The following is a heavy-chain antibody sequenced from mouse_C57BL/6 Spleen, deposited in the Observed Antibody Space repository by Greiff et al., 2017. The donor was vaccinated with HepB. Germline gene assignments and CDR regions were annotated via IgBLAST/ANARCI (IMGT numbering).Heavy chain of an antibody. D-gene: IGHD2-3*01. J-gene: IGHJ2*01. V-gene: IGHV1-9*01. CDR1: GYTFTGYW. Sequence: VQLQQSGAELMKPGASVKLSCKATGYTFTGYWIEWVKQRPGHGLEWIGEILPGSGSTNYNEKFKGKATFTADTSSNAAYMQLSSLTTEDSAIYYGAGWGGWRGVVYFDYWGQGTTLTVSS. CDR2: ILPGSGST. CDR3: AGWGGWRGVVYFDY.